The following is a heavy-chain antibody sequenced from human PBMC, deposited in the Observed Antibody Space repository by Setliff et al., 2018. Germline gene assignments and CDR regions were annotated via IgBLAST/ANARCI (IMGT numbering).Heavy chain of an antibody. Sequence: SETLSLTCTVSGGSISSSSYYWGWIRQPPGKGLEWIGSIYYSGSTYYNPSLKSRVTISVDTSKNQFSLKLSSVTAADTAVYYCARRVREYQLLFGDYYYYMDVWGKGTTVTVSS. CDR3: ARRVREYQLLFGDYYYYMDV. J-gene: IGHJ6*03. V-gene: IGHV4-39*01. CDR1: GGSISSSSYY. D-gene: IGHD2-2*01. CDR2: IYYSGST.